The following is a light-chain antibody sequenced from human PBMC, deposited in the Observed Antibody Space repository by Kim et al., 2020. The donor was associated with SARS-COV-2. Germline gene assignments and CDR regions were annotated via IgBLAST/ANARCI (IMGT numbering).Light chain of an antibody. V-gene: IGLV3-19*01. CDR1: SLRNYY. CDR3: SSRDSSGNRVV. Sequence: LGQTVRITCQGDSLRNYYASWYQQKPGQAPVLVIYNKTNRPSGIPDRFSASSSGNKASLTITGAQAEDEADYYCSSRDSSGNRVVFGGGTQLTVL. J-gene: IGLJ2*01. CDR2: NKT.